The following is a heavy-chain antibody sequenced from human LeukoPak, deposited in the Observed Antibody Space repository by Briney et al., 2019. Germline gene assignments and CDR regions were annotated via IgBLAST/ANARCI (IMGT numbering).Heavy chain of an antibody. Sequence: PGGSLLLSCAASGFDFSSNWMHWVRHAPGQGLVWVSRIKGDGISTNYADSVKGRFTISRDIAKNTLYLQMNSLRAEDTGVYYCAKDHYWSIDYWGRGTLVTVSS. D-gene: IGHD3-3*01. J-gene: IGHJ4*02. CDR2: IKGDGIST. CDR1: GFDFSSNW. CDR3: AKDHYWSIDY. V-gene: IGHV3-74*01.